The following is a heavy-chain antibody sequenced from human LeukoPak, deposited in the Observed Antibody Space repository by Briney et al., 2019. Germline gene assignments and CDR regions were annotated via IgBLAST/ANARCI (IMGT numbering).Heavy chain of an antibody. Sequence: PSETLSLTCAVSGGSISSGGYSWSWIRQPPGKGLEWIGYIYHSGSTYYNPSLKSRVTISVDRSKNQFSLKLSSVTAADTAVYYCARGGSGRYDSSGYQRWKAFDIWGQGTMVTVSS. J-gene: IGHJ3*02. D-gene: IGHD3-22*01. CDR3: ARGGSGRYDSSGYQRWKAFDI. CDR2: IYHSGST. V-gene: IGHV4-30-2*01. CDR1: GGSISSGGYS.